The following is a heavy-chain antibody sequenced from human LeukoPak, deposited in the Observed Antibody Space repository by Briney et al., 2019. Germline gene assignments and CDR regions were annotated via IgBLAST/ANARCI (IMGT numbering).Heavy chain of an antibody. Sequence: SETLSLTCTVSGGSISSYYWSWIRQPPGKGLEWIGYIYYSGSTNYNPSLKSRVSISVDTSKNQFSLKLSSVTAADTAVYYCARGHNYDFWSGYEPNRFDPWGQGTLVTVSS. J-gene: IGHJ5*02. D-gene: IGHD3-3*01. CDR1: GGSISSYY. V-gene: IGHV4-59*01. CDR3: ARGHNYDFWSGYEPNRFDP. CDR2: IYYSGST.